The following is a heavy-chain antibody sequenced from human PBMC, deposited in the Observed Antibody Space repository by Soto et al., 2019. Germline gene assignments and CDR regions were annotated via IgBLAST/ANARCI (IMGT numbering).Heavy chain of an antibody. CDR2: IYSGGST. CDR3: ARGFGDYSNYAY. D-gene: IGHD4-4*01. V-gene: IGHV3-53*01. Sequence: EVQLVESGGGLIQPGGSLRLSCAASGFTVSSNYMSWVRQAPGKGLEWVSVIYSGGSTYYADSVKGRFTISRDNSKNTLYLQMDRLRAEDTGVYYCARGFGDYSNYAYWGQGTLVTVSS. J-gene: IGHJ4*02. CDR1: GFTVSSNY.